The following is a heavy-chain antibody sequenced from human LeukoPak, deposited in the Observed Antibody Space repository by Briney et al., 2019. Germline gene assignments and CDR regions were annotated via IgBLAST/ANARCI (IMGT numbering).Heavy chain of an antibody. CDR3: ARGPYPMITFGGLYYFDY. CDR2: INPSGGST. V-gene: IGHV1-46*01. J-gene: IGHJ4*02. CDR1: GYTFTSYY. Sequence: GASVNVSCTASGYTFTSYYMHWVRQAPGQGLEWMGIINPSGGSTSYAQKFQGRVTMTRDTSTSTVYMELSSLRSEDTAVYYCARGPYPMITFGGLYYFDYWGQGTLVTVSS. D-gene: IGHD3-16*01.